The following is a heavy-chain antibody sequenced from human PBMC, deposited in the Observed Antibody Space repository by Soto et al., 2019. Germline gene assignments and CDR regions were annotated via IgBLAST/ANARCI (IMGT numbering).Heavy chain of an antibody. V-gene: IGHV2-5*02. CDR2: IYWDDDT. Sequence: SGPTLVNPPETLTLTCTFSGFSLSTSGVGVGWIRQPPGKALEWLALIYWDDDTRYSPSLNSRLTISKDTSKNQVVLTLTNMDPVDTATYYCAHLTTIFGVVILFDYWGRGTLVTVSS. CDR1: GFSLSTSGVG. D-gene: IGHD3-3*01. J-gene: IGHJ4*02. CDR3: AHLTTIFGVVILFDY.